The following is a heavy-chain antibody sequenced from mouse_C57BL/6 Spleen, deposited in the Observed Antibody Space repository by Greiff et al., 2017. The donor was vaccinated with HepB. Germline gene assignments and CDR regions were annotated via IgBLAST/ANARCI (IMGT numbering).Heavy chain of an antibody. V-gene: IGHV14-4*01. Sequence: EVQLQQSGAELVRPGASVKLSCTASGFNIKDDYMHWVKQRPEQGLEWIGWIDPENGDTEYASKFQGKATITADTSSKTAYLQLSSLTSEDTAVYYCTDGKGAWFAYWGQGTLVTVSA. D-gene: IGHD2-1*01. CDR3: TDGKGAWFAY. CDR1: GFNIKDDY. J-gene: IGHJ3*01. CDR2: IDPENGDT.